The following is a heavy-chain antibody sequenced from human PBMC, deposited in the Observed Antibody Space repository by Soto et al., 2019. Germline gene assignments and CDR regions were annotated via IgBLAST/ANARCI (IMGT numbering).Heavy chain of an antibody. Sequence: EVQLVESGGGLVQPGRSLRLSCAASGFTFDDYAMHWVRQAPGKGLEWVSGISWNSGSIGYADSVKGRFTISRDNAKNSLYLQMNSLGAEDTAVYYCARVLGPYDPWGQGTLVTVSS. V-gene: IGHV3-9*01. CDR2: ISWNSGSI. D-gene: IGHD3-16*01. CDR1: GFTFDDYA. J-gene: IGHJ5*02. CDR3: ARVLGPYDP.